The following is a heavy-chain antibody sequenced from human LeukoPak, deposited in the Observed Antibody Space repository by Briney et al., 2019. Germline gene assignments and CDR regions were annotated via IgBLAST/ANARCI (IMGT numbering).Heavy chain of an antibody. CDR1: GFTFSSYW. Sequence: GGSLRLSCAAPGFTFSSYWMSWVRQAPGKGLEWVANIKQDGSEKYYVDSVKGRFTISRDNAKNSLYLQMNSLRAEDTAVYYCARYSSGWYDRGFDPWGQGTLVTVSS. D-gene: IGHD6-19*01. J-gene: IGHJ5*02. V-gene: IGHV3-7*01. CDR2: IKQDGSEK. CDR3: ARYSSGWYDRGFDP.